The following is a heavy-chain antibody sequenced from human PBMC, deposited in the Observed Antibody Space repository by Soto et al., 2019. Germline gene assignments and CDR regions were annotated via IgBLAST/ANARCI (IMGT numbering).Heavy chain of an antibody. CDR1: GFTFSTYA. V-gene: IGHV3-23*01. Sequence: PGGSLRLSCAASGFTFSTYAMIWVRQAPGKGLEWVSAISGSGGSAYYADSVKGRFTISRDNSKNTLYLQMNSLRAEDTAVYYCAKDYVLRYFDWPNYFDYWGQGTLVTVSS. CDR2: ISGSGGSA. J-gene: IGHJ4*02. D-gene: IGHD3-9*01. CDR3: AKDYVLRYFDWPNYFDY.